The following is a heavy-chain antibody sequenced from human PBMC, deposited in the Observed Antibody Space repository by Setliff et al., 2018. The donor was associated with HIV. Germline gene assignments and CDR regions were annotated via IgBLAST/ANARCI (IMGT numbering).Heavy chain of an antibody. CDR1: GFTFDDYG. V-gene: IGHV3-7*03. CDR3: ARSAYSKYAYMDV. Sequence: GGSLRLSCVASGFTFDDYGMNWVRQPPGKGLEWVANIKEDGSEKYYVGSVKGRFTISRDNARKSLYLQMNSLRAEDTAVYYCARSAYSKYAYMDVWGKGTTVTLSS. D-gene: IGHD4-4*01. J-gene: IGHJ6*03. CDR2: IKEDGSEK.